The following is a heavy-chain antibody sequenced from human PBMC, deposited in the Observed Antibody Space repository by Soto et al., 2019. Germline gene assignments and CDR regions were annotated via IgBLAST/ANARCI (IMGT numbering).Heavy chain of an antibody. CDR3: AKEKSFGDYVRLYYFDY. CDR2: IWYDGSNK. Sequence: GGSLRLSCASSGFTFSSYGMHWVRQAPGKGLEWVAVIWYDGSNKYYADSVKGRFTISRDNSKNTLYLQMNSLRAEDTAVYYCAKEKSFGDYVRLYYFDYWGQGTLVTVSS. J-gene: IGHJ4*02. D-gene: IGHD4-17*01. CDR1: GFTFSSYG. V-gene: IGHV3-33*06.